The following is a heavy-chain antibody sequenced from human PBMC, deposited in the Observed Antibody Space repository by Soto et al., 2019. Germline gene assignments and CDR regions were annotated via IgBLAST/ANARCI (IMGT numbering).Heavy chain of an antibody. V-gene: IGHV1-69*13. D-gene: IGHD5-12*01. Sequence: SVKVSCKASGGTFSSYAISWVRQAPGQGLEWMGGIIPIFGTANYAQKFQGRVTITADESTSTAYMELSSLRSEDTAVYYCAREGSGYDPVYNWFDPWGQGTLVTVSS. CDR1: GGTFSSYA. CDR2: IIPIFGTA. J-gene: IGHJ5*02. CDR3: AREGSGYDPVYNWFDP.